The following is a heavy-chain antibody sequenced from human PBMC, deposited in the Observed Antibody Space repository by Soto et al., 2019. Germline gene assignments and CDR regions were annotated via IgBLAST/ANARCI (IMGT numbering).Heavy chain of an antibody. J-gene: IGHJ3*02. CDR2: INHSGST. CDR3: ALLGYGDYEAGDAFDI. CDR1: GGSFSGYY. D-gene: IGHD4-17*01. Sequence: QVQLQQWGAGLLKPSETLSLTCAVYGGSFSGYYWSWIRQPPGKGLEWIGEINHSGSTNYNPSLKSRVTISVDTSKNQFSLKLSAVTAADTAVYYCALLGYGDYEAGDAFDIWGQGTMVTVSS. V-gene: IGHV4-34*01.